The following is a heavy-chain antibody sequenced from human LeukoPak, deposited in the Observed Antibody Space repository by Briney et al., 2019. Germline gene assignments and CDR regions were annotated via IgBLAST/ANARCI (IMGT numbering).Heavy chain of an antibody. J-gene: IGHJ4*02. Sequence: GGSLRLSCAASGFTFSSYGMHWVRQAPGKGLEWVAVISFDGRNKYYTDSVEGRFAISRDNSKNTLYLQLNSLRAEDTAVYYCARCSGGSTYHSDDYWGQGTLVTVSS. CDR2: ISFDGRNK. V-gene: IGHV3-30*03. D-gene: IGHD2-15*01. CDR3: ARCSGGSTYHSDDY. CDR1: GFTFSSYG.